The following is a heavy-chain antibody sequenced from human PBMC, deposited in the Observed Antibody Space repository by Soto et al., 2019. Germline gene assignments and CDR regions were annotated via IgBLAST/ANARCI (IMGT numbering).Heavy chain of an antibody. D-gene: IGHD2-15*01. J-gene: IGHJ5*02. CDR1: GGTFSSYA. V-gene: IGHV1-69*12. CDR2: IIPIFGTA. Sequence: QVQLVQSGAEVKKPGSSVKVSCKASGGTFSSYAISWVRQAPGQGLEWMGGIIPIFGTANYAQKFQGRVTITADESTSTAHMELSSLRSEDTAVYYCARTYSGGSPPGNNWFDPWGQGTLVTVSS. CDR3: ARTYSGGSPPGNNWFDP.